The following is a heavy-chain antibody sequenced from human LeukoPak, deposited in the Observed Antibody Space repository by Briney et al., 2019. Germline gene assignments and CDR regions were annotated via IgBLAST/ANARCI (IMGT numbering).Heavy chain of an antibody. CDR2: IIPIFGTA. CDR3: ARDLNYYDSSGYLLGLDY. V-gene: IGHV1-69*05. CDR1: GGTFSSYA. D-gene: IGHD3-22*01. J-gene: IGHJ4*02. Sequence: SVKVSCKASGGTFSSYAISWVRRAPGQGLEWMGGIIPIFGTANYAQKFQGRVTITTDESTSTAYMELSSLRSEDTAVYYCARDLNYYDSSGYLLGLDYWGQGTLVTVSS.